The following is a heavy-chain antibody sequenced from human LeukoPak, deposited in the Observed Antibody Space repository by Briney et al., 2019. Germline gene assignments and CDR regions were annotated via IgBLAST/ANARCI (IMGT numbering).Heavy chain of an antibody. V-gene: IGHV1-69*05. Sequence: VASVKVSCKASGGTFSSYAISWVRQAPGQGLEWMGGIIPIFGTANYAQKFQGRVTITTDESTSTAYMELSSLRSEDTAVYYCATLTGHHYGSGSPFDYWGQGTLVTVSS. CDR1: GGTFSSYA. J-gene: IGHJ4*02. CDR2: IIPIFGTA. D-gene: IGHD3-10*01. CDR3: ATLTGHHYGSGSPFDY.